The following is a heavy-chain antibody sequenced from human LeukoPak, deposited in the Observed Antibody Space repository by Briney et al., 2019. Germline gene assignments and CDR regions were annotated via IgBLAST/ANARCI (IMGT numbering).Heavy chain of an antibody. CDR3: ARHQSHCSSTSCYHNWFDP. Sequence: SETLSLTCAVYGGSFSGYYWSWIRQPPGKGLEWIGSIYYSGSTYYNPSLKSRVTISVDTSKNQFSLKLSSVTAADTAVYCCARHQSHCSSTSCYHNWFDPWGQGTLVTVSS. V-gene: IGHV4-34*01. D-gene: IGHD2-2*01. CDR1: GGSFSGYY. J-gene: IGHJ5*02. CDR2: IYYSGST.